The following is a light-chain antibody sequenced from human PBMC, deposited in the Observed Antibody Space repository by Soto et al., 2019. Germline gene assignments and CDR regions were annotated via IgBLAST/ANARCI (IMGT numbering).Light chain of an antibody. Sequence: EIVLTQSPGTLSLSPGERATLSCRASQSVSSSYLARYQQKPGQAPRLLIYGASSRDTGIPDRFSGSGSGTDFTLTISRLEPEDCAVYYCQQYGSSPLTFGGGTKVEIK. CDR3: QQYGSSPLT. CDR2: GAS. CDR1: QSVSSSY. J-gene: IGKJ4*01. V-gene: IGKV3-20*01.